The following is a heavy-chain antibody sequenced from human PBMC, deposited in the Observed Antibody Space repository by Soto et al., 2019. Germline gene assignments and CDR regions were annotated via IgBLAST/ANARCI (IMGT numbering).Heavy chain of an antibody. CDR2: IYWDDDK. Sequence: GSGPTLVNPTPTLTLTCTFSGFSLSTSGVGVAWISQPPGKAMEWLALIYWDDDKRYRPSLESSLTITKGTSKNQVVLTMTNMDSVDTATYYCAFLPCSGGSCYWFSFSGMDVWGQGTTVTVSS. CDR1: GFSLSTSGVG. D-gene: IGHD2-15*01. J-gene: IGHJ6*02. V-gene: IGHV2-5*02. CDR3: AFLPCSGGSCYWFSFSGMDV.